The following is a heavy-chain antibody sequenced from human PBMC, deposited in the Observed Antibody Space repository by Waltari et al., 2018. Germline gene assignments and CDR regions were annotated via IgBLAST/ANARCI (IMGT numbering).Heavy chain of an antibody. CDR2: IKRVEVPP. CDR3: AKDMSSGWKTLDY. J-gene: IGHJ4*02. CDR1: GFDFSKFA. V-gene: IGHV3-23*01. Sequence: EVKLLESGGGFVRPGESLRLSCAASGFDFSKFAMSWVRQAPGKGLEWVAAIKRVEVPPTYAASGQGRFTISRNNSKNSLFLQMDNLRAEDTAVYYCAKDMSSGWKTLDYWGQGVLVAVSS. D-gene: IGHD6-19*01.